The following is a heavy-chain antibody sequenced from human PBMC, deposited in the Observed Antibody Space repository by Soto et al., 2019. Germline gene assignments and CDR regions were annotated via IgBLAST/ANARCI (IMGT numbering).Heavy chain of an antibody. CDR3: AHSSSSWYHG. CDR2: ISGSGGST. CDR1: AFTFSSHA. D-gene: IGHD6-13*01. J-gene: IGHJ4*02. V-gene: IGHV3-23*01. Sequence: PGGSLRLSCLASAFTFSSHAMSWVRQAPGKGLEWVSAISGSGGSTYYADSVKGRFTISRDNSKNTLYLQMNSLRAEDTAVYYCAHSSSSWYHGWGQGTLVTVSS.